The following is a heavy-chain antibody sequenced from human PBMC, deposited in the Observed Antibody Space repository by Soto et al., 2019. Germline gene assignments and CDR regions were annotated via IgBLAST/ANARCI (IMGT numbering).Heavy chain of an antibody. CDR3: ARLGRYYQSLDS. D-gene: IGHD3-10*01. Sequence: SETLSLTCTVSGGSISSYYWGWIRQPPGKGLEWIGSIYYSGTTNYNPSLKSRVTISVDTSKSQFSLKLTSVTAADTAVYYCARLGRYYQSLDSWGPGTLVTVSS. V-gene: IGHV4-59*08. CDR1: GGSISSYY. CDR2: IYYSGTT. J-gene: IGHJ5*01.